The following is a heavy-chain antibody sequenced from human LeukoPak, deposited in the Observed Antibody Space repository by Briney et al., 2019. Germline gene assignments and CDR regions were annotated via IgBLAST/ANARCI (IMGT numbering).Heavy chain of an antibody. CDR1: GGAFSSYA. Sequence: SVKFSCKASGGAFSSYAISWVRQAPGQGLEWMGGIIPIFGTANYAQKFQGRVTITADKSTSAAYMELSSLRSEDTAMYYCARYPLGELSFFDYWGQGTLVTVSS. D-gene: IGHD3-16*02. CDR2: IIPIFGTA. J-gene: IGHJ4*02. CDR3: ARYPLGELSFFDY. V-gene: IGHV1-69*06.